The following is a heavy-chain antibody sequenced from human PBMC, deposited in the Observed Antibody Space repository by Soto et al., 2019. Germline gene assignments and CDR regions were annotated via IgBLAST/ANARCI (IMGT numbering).Heavy chain of an antibody. V-gene: IGHV3-9*01. Sequence: GGSLRLSCAASGFTFDDYAMHWVRQAPGKGLEWVSGISWNSGSIGYADSVKGRFTISRDNAKNSLYLQMNSLRAEDTALYYCAISSEGALDYWGQGTLVTVSS. CDR1: GFTFDDYA. D-gene: IGHD1-26*01. J-gene: IGHJ4*02. CDR2: ISWNSGSI. CDR3: AISSEGALDY.